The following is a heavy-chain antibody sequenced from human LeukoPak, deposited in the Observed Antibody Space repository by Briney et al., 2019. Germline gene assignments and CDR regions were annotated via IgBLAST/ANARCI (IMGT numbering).Heavy chain of an antibody. D-gene: IGHD3-22*01. CDR1: GGTFSSYA. V-gene: IGHV1-69*04. J-gene: IGHJ4*02. Sequence: SVKVSCKASGGTFSSYAISWVRQAPGRGLEWMGRIIPILGIANYAQKFQGRVTITADKSTSTAYMELSSLRSEDTAVYYCARAPTYYYDSSGYYYFDYWGQGTLVTVSS. CDR2: IIPILGIA. CDR3: ARAPTYYYDSSGYYYFDY.